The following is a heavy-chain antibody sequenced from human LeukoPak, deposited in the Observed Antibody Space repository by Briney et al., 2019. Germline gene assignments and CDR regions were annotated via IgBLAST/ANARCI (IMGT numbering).Heavy chain of an antibody. D-gene: IGHD4-17*01. J-gene: IGHJ4*02. CDR1: GFTFTNYA. CDR3: AKREKGTTGRFFDY. V-gene: IGHV3-23*01. CDR2: ISEGVGNT. Sequence: GGSLRLSCAPSGFTFTNYAMTWVRQAPGKGLEWVSGISEGVGNTYYADSVKGRFTISRDHSKNTLYLQMNSLGAEDTALYYCAKREKGTTGRFFDYWGQGTLVTVSS.